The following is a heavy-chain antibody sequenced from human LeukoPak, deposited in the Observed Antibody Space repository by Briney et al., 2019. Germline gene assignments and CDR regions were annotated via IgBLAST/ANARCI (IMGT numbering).Heavy chain of an antibody. V-gene: IGHV4-39*01. CDR2: IYYSGST. D-gene: IGHD6-13*01. J-gene: IGHJ4*02. Sequence: PSETLSLTCTASGGSISSSSYYWGWIRQPPGKGLEWIGSIYYSGSTYYNPSLKSRVTISVDTSKNQFSLKLSSVTAADTAVYYCAREYSSSWYRSYYFDYWGQGTLVTVSS. CDR1: GGSISSSSYY. CDR3: AREYSSSWYRSYYFDY.